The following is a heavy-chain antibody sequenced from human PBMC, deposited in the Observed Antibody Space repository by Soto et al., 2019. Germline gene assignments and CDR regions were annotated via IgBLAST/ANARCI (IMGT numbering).Heavy chain of an antibody. V-gene: IGHV1-46*01. CDR1: GYTFTSYY. Sequence: QVQMVQSGAEVKKPGASVKVSCKASGYTFTSYYMHWVRQAPGQGLEWMGIINPSDGSTTYAQKFQGRVTMTRDTSTSTVYMELSSLRFEDTAVYYCARDGDFWRWDYWGQGSQVTVS. D-gene: IGHD3-3*01. CDR3: ARDGDFWRWDY. CDR2: INPSDGST. J-gene: IGHJ4*02.